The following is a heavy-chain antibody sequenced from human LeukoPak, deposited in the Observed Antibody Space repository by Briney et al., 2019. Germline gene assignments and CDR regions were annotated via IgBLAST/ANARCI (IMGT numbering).Heavy chain of an antibody. CDR2: ISSNGGST. CDR1: GFTFSSYA. CDR3: VKMEPTMVFDRSGSETSNVY. Sequence: GGFLRLSCSASGFTFSSYAMHWVRQAPGKGLEYVSAISSNGGSTYYADSVKCRFTISRDNSKNTLYLQMSSLRAEETAVYYCVKMEPTMVFDRSGSETSNVYWGQGTLVTVSS. J-gene: IGHJ4*02. D-gene: IGHD3-10*01. V-gene: IGHV3-64D*06.